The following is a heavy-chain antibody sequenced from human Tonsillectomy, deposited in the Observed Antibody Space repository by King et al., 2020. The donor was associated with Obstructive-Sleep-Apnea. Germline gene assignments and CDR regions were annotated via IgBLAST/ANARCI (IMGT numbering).Heavy chain of an antibody. CDR1: GFTFSGSA. D-gene: IGHD3-22*01. V-gene: IGHV3-73*01. CDR2: IRSRANSYAT. CDR3: TRINYDDSSGFRNWFDP. Sequence: VQLVESGGGLVQPGGSLKLSCAASGFTFSGSALHWVRQASGKGLEWVGRIRSRANSYATAYAASVNGRFTISRDDSQNTAYLQMNSLKTEDTAVYYCTRINYDDSSGFRNWFDPWGQGTLVTVSS. J-gene: IGHJ5*02.